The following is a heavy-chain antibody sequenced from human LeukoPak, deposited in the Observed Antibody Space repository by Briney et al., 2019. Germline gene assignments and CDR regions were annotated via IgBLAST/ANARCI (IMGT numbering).Heavy chain of an antibody. V-gene: IGHV3-30*03. Sequence: GGSLRLSCAASGFTFSSYGMHWVRQAPGKGLEWVAVISYDGSNKYYADSVKGRFTISRDNAKNSLYLQMNSLRAEDTALYYCARDASSSGRFDYWGQGTLVTVSS. CDR3: ARDASSSGRFDY. D-gene: IGHD6-19*01. J-gene: IGHJ4*02. CDR1: GFTFSSYG. CDR2: ISYDGSNK.